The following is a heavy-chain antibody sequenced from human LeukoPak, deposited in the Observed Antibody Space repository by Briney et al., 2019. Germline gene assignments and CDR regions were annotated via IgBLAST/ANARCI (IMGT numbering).Heavy chain of an antibody. CDR3: AREGGDTTIRDFGS. CDR2: IIPNSGFA. V-gene: IGHV1-2*02. Sequence: ASVKVSCRASGYTFTDYYLHWVRRAPGQGLESMGWIIPNSGFAHYAQKFRGRVTMSRDTSISTAYMELSSLRSDDTAMYYCAREGGDTTIRDFGSWGQGTLVTVSS. D-gene: IGHD2-21*01. CDR1: GYTFTDYY. J-gene: IGHJ4*02.